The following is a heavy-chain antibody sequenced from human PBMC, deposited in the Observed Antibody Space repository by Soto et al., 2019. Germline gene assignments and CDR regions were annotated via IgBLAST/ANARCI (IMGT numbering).Heavy chain of an antibody. Sequence: GSGPTLVNPTQTLTLTCTFSGFSLSTSGMRVSWIRQPPGKALEWLARIDWDDDKFYSTYLKTRLTISKDTSKNQVVLTMTNMDPVDTATCYCARAPYSSSWYGDYFDYWGQGILVTVSS. J-gene: IGHJ4*02. CDR3: ARAPYSSSWYGDYFDY. CDR2: IDWDDDK. CDR1: GFSLSTSGMR. V-gene: IGHV2-70*04. D-gene: IGHD6-13*01.